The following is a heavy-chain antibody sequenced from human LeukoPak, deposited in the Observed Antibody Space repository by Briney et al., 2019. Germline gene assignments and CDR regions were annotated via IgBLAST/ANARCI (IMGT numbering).Heavy chain of an antibody. CDR3: AKGTLGSCIGPRCYPLDS. D-gene: IGHD2-15*01. V-gene: IGHV3-23*01. CDR1: GFTFSSYA. J-gene: IGHJ4*02. Sequence: GGSLRLSCTASGFTFSSYAMNWVRQAPEKGLEWISILTNNGANTWYADSVKGRFTISRDNSKNTLYLQMNSLRAEDTAIYYCAKGTLGSCIGPRCYPLDSWGQGTPVTVSS. CDR2: LTNNGANT.